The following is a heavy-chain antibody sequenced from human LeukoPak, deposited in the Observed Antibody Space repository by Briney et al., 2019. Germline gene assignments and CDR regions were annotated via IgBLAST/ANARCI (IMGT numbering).Heavy chain of an antibody. Sequence: GGSLRLSCTVSGFTVSSNSMSWVRQAPGKGLEWVSFIYSAGNTHYSDSVKGRFTISIDNSKNTLYLQMNSLRAEDTAVYYCARWGVGDYWGQGTLVTVSS. CDR2: IYSAGNT. CDR3: ARWGVGDY. D-gene: IGHD1-26*01. J-gene: IGHJ4*02. V-gene: IGHV3-53*01. CDR1: GFTVSSNS.